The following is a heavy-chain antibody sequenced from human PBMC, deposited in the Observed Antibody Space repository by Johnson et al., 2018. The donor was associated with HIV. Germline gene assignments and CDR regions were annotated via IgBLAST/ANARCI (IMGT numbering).Heavy chain of an antibody. Sequence: QVQLIESGGGVVQPGRSPRLSCAASGFTFSSYAMHWVRQAPGKGLEWVAVISYDGSNKYYADSVKGRFTISRDNARNTMYLQMNSLRPEDTALYYCARGGGGWGFDPFHIWGQGTLVTVSS. CDR1: GFTFSSYA. D-gene: IGHD2-15*01. J-gene: IGHJ3*02. V-gene: IGHV3-30*04. CDR2: ISYDGSNK. CDR3: ARGGGGWGFDPFHI.